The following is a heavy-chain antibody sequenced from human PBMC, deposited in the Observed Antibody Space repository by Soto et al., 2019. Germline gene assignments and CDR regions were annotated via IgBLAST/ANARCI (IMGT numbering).Heavy chain of an antibody. J-gene: IGHJ4*02. CDR1: GYTLTELS. CDR2: FDPEDGET. V-gene: IGHV1-24*01. D-gene: IGHD1-7*01. CDR3: ATSPDNWNYLGY. Sequence: ASVKVSCKVSGYTLTELSMHWVRQAPGKGLEWMGGFDPEDGETIYAQKFQGRVTMTEDTSTDTAYMELSSLRSEDTAVYYCATSPDNWNYLGYWGQGTLVTVSS.